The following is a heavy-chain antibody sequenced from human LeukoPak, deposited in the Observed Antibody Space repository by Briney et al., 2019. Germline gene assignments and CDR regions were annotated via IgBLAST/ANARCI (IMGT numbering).Heavy chain of an antibody. CDR2: ISYDGSNK. CDR1: GFTFSSYA. CDR3: ARDRARREGATCFDY. V-gene: IGHV3-30*04. Sequence: GRSLRLSCAASGFTFSSYAMHWVRQAPGKGLEWVAVISYDGSNKYYADSVKGRFTISRDNSKNTLYLQMNSLRAEDTAVYYCARDRARREGATCFDYWGQGTLVTVSS. D-gene: IGHD1-26*01. J-gene: IGHJ4*02.